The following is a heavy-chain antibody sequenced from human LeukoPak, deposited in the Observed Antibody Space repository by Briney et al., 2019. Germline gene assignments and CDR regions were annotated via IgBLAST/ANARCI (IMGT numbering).Heavy chain of an antibody. Sequence: GGSLRLSCAASGFTFSSYWMNWVRQAPGKGLEWVANIKQDGSEKYYVDSVKGRFTISRDNVKNSLYLQMNSLRAEDTAVYYCGRGRLHAFDIWGQGTMVTVPS. CDR3: GRGRLHAFDI. CDR2: IKQDGSEK. V-gene: IGHV3-7*01. CDR1: GFTFSSYW. J-gene: IGHJ3*02.